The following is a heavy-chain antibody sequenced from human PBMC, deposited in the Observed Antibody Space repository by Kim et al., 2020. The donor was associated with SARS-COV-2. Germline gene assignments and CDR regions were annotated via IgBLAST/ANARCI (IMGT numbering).Heavy chain of an antibody. CDR2: INHSGST. Sequence: SETLSLTCAVYGGSFSGYYWTWIRQPPGKGLEWIGEINHSGSTNYNPSLKSRGTISVDTSKNQLSLKLRSVTAADTAVYYCARWSRPVDYWGQGTLVTVSS. CDR3: ARWSRPVDY. V-gene: IGHV4-34*01. J-gene: IGHJ4*02. CDR1: GGSFSGYY. D-gene: IGHD1-26*01.